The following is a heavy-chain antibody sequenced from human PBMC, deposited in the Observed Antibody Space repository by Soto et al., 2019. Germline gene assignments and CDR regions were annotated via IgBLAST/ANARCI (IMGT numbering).Heavy chain of an antibody. CDR1: GFTFSSYS. CDR2: ISSSSSYI. CDR3: ARYGTSRDYYDSSGYYYVFDY. J-gene: IGHJ4*02. Sequence: GGSLRLSCAASGFTFSSYSMNWVRQAPGKGLEWVSSISSSSSYIYYADSVKGRFTISRDNAKNSLYLQMNSLRAEDTAVYYCARYGTSRDYYDSSGYYYVFDYWGQGTLVTVSS. D-gene: IGHD3-22*01. V-gene: IGHV3-21*01.